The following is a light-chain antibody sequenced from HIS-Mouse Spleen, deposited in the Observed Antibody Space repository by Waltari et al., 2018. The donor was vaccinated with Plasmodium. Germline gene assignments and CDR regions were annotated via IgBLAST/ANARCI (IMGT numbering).Light chain of an antibody. CDR3: QQYNNGSFT. CDR1: QSDSSN. J-gene: IGKJ3*01. V-gene: IGKV3-15*01. Sequence: EIVMPQSPATLSVSPGERATLSCRASQSDSSNLAWYQQKPGQAPRLLIYGASTRATGIPCRFSGSGSGTEFTLTISSLQSEDFAVYYCQQYNNGSFTFGPGTKVDIK. CDR2: GAS.